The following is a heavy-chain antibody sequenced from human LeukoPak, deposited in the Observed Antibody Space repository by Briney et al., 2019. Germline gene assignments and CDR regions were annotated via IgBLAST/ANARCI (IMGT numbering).Heavy chain of an antibody. J-gene: IGHJ5*02. V-gene: IGHV4-59*01. CDR2: IYDSGST. Sequence: PSETLSLTCTVSGASISSYHWSWIRQPPGKGLEGIGYIYDSGSTNYNPSLKSRVAISVDTAKNQFSLKLSSVTAADTAVYYCARTTFHYGSGSYYNWFDPWGLGTLVTVSS. CDR1: GASISSYH. CDR3: ARTTFHYGSGSYYNWFDP. D-gene: IGHD3-10*01.